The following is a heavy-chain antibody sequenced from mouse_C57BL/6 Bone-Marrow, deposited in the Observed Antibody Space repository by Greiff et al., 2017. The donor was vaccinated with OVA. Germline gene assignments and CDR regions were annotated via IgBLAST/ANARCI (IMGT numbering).Heavy chain of an antibody. J-gene: IGHJ2*01. CDR3: ARGIYDGYYDY. CDR2: IYPGDGDT. D-gene: IGHD2-3*01. CDR1: GYAFSSYW. V-gene: IGHV1-80*01. Sequence: VQLQQSGAELVKPGASVKISCKASGYAFSSYWMNWVKQRPGKGLEWIGQIYPGDGDTNYNGKFKGKAILTADKSSSTDYMQLSSLTSEDSAVYFCARGIYDGYYDYWGQGTTLTVSS.